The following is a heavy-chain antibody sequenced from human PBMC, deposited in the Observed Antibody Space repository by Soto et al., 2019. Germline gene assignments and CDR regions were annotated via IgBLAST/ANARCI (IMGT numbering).Heavy chain of an antibody. CDR2: ISYDGSNK. CDR3: AKPDDSSGYFYPDY. J-gene: IGHJ4*02. V-gene: IGHV3-30*18. Sequence: QVQLVESGGGVVQPGRSLRLSCAASGFTFSSYGMHWVRQAPGKGLEWVAVISYDGSNKYYADSVKGRFTISRDHSKNTLYRQRNSLRAEDTAVYYCAKPDDSSGYFYPDYWGQGTLVTVSS. CDR1: GFTFSSYG. D-gene: IGHD3-22*01.